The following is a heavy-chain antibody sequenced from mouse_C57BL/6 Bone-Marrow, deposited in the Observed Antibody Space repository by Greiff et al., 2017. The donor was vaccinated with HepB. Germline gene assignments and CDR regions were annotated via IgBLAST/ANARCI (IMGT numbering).Heavy chain of an antibody. D-gene: IGHD1-1*01. J-gene: IGHJ1*03. CDR2: IYPSDSET. CDR3: ARWITTVVDWYFDV. V-gene: IGHV1-61*01. Sequence: VQLQQPGAELVRPGSSVTLSCKASGYTFTSYWMDWVKQRPGQGLEWIGNIYPSDSETHYNQKFKYKATLTVDKSSSTAYMQLSSLTSEDSAVYYCARWITTVVDWYFDVWGTGTTVTVSS. CDR1: GYTFTSYW.